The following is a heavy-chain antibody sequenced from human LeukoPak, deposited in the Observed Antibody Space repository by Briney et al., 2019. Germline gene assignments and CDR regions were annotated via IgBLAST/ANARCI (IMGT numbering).Heavy chain of an antibody. J-gene: IGHJ4*02. CDR2: ISYDGSNK. Sequence: GRSLRLSCAASGFTFSSYGMHWVRQAPGKGLEWVAVISYDGSNKYYADSVKGRFTISRDNSKNTLYLQMNSLRAEDTAVYYCAKDGGSGYYESSGYYAVGYYFDYGGQGPLVTVPS. CDR1: GFTFSSYG. V-gene: IGHV3-30*18. CDR3: AKDGGSGYYESSGYYAVGYYFDY. D-gene: IGHD3-22*01.